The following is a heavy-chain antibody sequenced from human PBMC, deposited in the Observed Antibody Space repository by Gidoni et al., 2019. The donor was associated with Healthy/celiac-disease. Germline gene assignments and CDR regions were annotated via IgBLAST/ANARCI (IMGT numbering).Heavy chain of an antibody. CDR3: ARSQADTNYYDSSGYQH. J-gene: IGHJ1*01. CDR2: IYSGGST. CDR1: GFTVSSNY. Sequence: EVQLVESGGGLIQPGGSLRLSCAASGFTVSSNYMSWVRQAPGKGLEWVSVIYSGGSTYYADSVKGRFTISRDNSKNTLYLQMNSLRAEDTAVYYCARSQADTNYYDSSGYQHWGQGTLVTVSS. V-gene: IGHV3-53*01. D-gene: IGHD3-22*01.